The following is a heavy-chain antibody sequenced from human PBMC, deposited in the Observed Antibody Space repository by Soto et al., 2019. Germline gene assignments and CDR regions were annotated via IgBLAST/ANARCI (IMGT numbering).Heavy chain of an antibody. Sequence: LSLTCSVSGDAISNFYWSWIRQTPGRGLEWIGCVHESGSTDYNPSLKSRVTISLHTSKSQFSLSLRSATAADTATYSCARGTRALITSFFDYWGQGIPVTVSS. CDR3: ARGTRALITSFFDY. D-gene: IGHD1-20*01. V-gene: IGHV4-59*03. CDR2: VHESGST. J-gene: IGHJ4*02. CDR1: GDAISNFY.